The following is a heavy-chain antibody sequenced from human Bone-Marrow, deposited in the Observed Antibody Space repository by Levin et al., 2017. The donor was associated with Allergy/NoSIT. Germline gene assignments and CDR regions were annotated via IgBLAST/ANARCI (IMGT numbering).Heavy chain of an antibody. V-gene: IGHV7-4-1*02. CDR1: GYTFTSYA. CDR2: INTNTGNP. J-gene: IGHJ2*01. D-gene: IGHD6-19*01. Sequence: GESLKISCKASGYTFTSYAMNWVRQAPGQGLEWMGWINTNTGNPTYAQGFTGRFVFSLDTSVSTAYLQISSLKAEDTAVYYCARDRLAAVAGKPGEYFDRWGRGTLVTVSS. CDR3: ARDRLAAVAGKPGEYFDR.